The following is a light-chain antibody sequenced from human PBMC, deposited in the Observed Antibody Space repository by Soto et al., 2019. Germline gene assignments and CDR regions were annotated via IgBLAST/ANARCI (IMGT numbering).Light chain of an antibody. J-gene: IGLJ1*01. CDR2: WNN. CDR1: SSNIGSNY. V-gene: IGLV1-47*01. Sequence: QSVLTQPPSASGTPGQRVTISCSGSSSNIGSNYVYWYQQLPGAAPNLLIYWNNQRPWGVPGRFSCSKSGTSASLAISGLRSEDEADYYCAAWDDSLSGLYGFGTGPKVTVL. CDR3: AAWDDSLSGLYG.